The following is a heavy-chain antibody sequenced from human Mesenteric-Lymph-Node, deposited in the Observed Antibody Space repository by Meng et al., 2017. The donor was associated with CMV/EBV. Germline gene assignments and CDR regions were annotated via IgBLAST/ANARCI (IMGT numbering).Heavy chain of an antibody. CDR3: ARAGRTPWFDP. CDR2: ISGSSSYI. CDR1: GFSFSSNT. Sequence: GESLKISCVASGFSFSSNTMNWVRQAPGKGLEWIASISGSSSYIFYADSVKGRFTVSRDNAKNSLYLQMNSLRAEDTAVYYCARAGRTPWFDPWGQGTLVTVSS. V-gene: IGHV3-21*01. J-gene: IGHJ5*02. D-gene: IGHD1-1*01.